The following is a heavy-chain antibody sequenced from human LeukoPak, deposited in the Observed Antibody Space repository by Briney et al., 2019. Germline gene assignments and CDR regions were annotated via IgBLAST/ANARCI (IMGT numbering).Heavy chain of an antibody. D-gene: IGHD5-18*01. V-gene: IGHV1-18*01. CDR3: ARVLRYDYGLDS. Sequence: ASVKVSCKASGYTFTSYGISWVRQAPGQGLEWMGWISAYNGDTNYAQKLQGRVTMTTDTSTSTAYMELSRLRSDDTAVYYCARVLRYDYGLDSWGQGTLVTVSS. CDR1: GYTFTSYG. J-gene: IGHJ4*02. CDR2: ISAYNGDT.